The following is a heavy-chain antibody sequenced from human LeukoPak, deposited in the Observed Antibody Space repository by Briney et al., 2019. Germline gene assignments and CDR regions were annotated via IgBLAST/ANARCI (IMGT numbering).Heavy chain of an antibody. CDR2: INYSGNT. J-gene: IGHJ4*02. CDR1: GDSLSTYY. Sequence: SETLSPTCTVSGDSLSTYYWNWIRQSPGKGLEWIAYINYSGNTNYNPSLKSRVTVSVDTSKNQFSLRLSSVTAADTAVYFCARSRYYYGSESYFGHWGQGTLVTVSS. V-gene: IGHV4-59*08. D-gene: IGHD3-10*01. CDR3: ARSRYYYGSESYFGH.